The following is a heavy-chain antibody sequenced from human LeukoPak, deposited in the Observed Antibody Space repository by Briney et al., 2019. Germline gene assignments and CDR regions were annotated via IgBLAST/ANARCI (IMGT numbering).Heavy chain of an antibody. J-gene: IGHJ4*02. CDR1: GFTFSSYA. CDR3: ARGHYDDYE. D-gene: IGHD3-16*01. Sequence: QTGGSLRLSCAASGFTFSSYAMSWVRQAPGKGLGWVSAISGSGGSTYYADSVKGRFTISRDNSKNTLYLQMNSLGAEDTAVYYCARGHYDDYEWGRGTLVTVSS. CDR2: ISGSGGST. V-gene: IGHV3-23*01.